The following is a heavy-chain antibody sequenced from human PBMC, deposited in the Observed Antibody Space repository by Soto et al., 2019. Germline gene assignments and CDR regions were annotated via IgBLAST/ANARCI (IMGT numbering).Heavy chain of an antibody. D-gene: IGHD2-8*01. J-gene: IGHJ4*02. Sequence: PSETLSLTCGVFSGSLTDHYWTWIRQTPGKGLEWIGEINHSGITDYNPSLASRVTLSVDTSKNQFSLKMTSVTAADRAMYFCARYNSYAIDYWGRGTLVTVSS. V-gene: IGHV4-34*10. CDR2: INHSGIT. CDR3: ARYNSYAIDY. CDR1: SGSLTDHY.